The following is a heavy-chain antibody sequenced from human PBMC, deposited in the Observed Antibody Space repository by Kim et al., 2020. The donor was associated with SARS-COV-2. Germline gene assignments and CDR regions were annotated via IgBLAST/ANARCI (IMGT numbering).Heavy chain of an antibody. Sequence: ASVKVSCKASGYTFTSYGISWVRQAPGQGLEWMGWISAYNGNTNYAQKLQGRVTMTTDTSTSTAYMELRSLRSDDTAVYYCARDFGSAVAGDYFDYWGQGTLVTVSS. CDR2: ISAYNGNT. CDR3: ARDFGSAVAGDYFDY. D-gene: IGHD6-19*01. J-gene: IGHJ4*02. CDR1: GYTFTSYG. V-gene: IGHV1-18*01.